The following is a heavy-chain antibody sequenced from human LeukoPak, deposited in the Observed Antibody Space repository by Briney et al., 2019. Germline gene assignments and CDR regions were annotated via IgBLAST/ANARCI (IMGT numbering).Heavy chain of an antibody. V-gene: IGHV3-9*01. Sequence: PGRSLRLSCGVSGYTFRDYAVPWVPRARGRAGERVSGIKWDSSSLAYGNSEEGRFNVSRHNAKNSLYLQMNSLRAGHTALYYGVKDCMYNGGNCYSGAFDVWGPGTMVTVSS. CDR2: IKWDSSSL. CDR3: VKDCMYNGGNCYSGAFDV. CDR1: GYTFRDYA. D-gene: IGHD2-15*01. J-gene: IGHJ3*01.